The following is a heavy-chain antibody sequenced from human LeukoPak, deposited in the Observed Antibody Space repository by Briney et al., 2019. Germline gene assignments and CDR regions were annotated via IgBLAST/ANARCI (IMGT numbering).Heavy chain of an antibody. CDR2: IYHSGST. D-gene: IGHD3-9*01. CDR1: GYSISSGYY. Sequence: SETLSLTCTVSGYSISSGYYWGWIRQPPGKGLEWIGSIYHSGSTYYNPSLKSRVTISVDTSKNQFSLKLSSVTAADTAVYYYASGLRYFDLYYWGQGTLVTVSS. CDR3: ASGLRYFDLYY. V-gene: IGHV4-38-2*02. J-gene: IGHJ4*02.